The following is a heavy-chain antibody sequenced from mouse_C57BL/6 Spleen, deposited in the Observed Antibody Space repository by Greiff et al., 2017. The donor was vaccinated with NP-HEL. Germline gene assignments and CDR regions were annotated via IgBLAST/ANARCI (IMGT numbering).Heavy chain of an antibody. J-gene: IGHJ1*03. CDR2: IDPNSGGT. V-gene: IGHV1-72*01. D-gene: IGHD2-4*01. Sequence: QVQLQQPGAELVKPGASVKLSCKASGYTFTSYWMHWVKQRPGRGLEWIGRIDPNSGGTKYTEKFKSKATLTVDKPSSTAYMQLSSLTSEDSAVYYCARHDDYDVEWYFDVWGTGTTVTVSS. CDR1: GYTFTSYW. CDR3: ARHDDYDVEWYFDV.